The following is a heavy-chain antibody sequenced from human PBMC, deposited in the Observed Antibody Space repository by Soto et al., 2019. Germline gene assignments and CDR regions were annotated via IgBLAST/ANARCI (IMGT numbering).Heavy chain of an antibody. CDR1: GGSFSGYY. CDR3: ARGSKAAMVTGDSYFDY. V-gene: IGHV4-34*01. D-gene: IGHD5-18*01. CDR2: INHSGST. Sequence: PSETLSLTCAVYGGSFSGYYWSWVRQPPGKGLEWIGEINHSGSTNYNPSLKGRVTISVDTSKNQFSLKLSSVTAADTAVYYCARGSKAAMVTGDSYFDYWGQGTLVTVSS. J-gene: IGHJ4*02.